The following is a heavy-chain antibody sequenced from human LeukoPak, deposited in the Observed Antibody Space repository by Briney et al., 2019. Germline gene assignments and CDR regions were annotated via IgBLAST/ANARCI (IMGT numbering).Heavy chain of an antibody. CDR3: ARKHCSRSRCYWFDP. D-gene: IGHD6-13*01. V-gene: IGHV4-30-4*01. Sequence: PSETLSLTCSVSGGSVNSVDYYWSWMRQPPGEGLEWIGYIYYNGNTYYNPSLKSRVTISVDTYKNEFSLKLNAVTAADTAVYYCARKHCSRSRCYWFDPWGQGTMVTVRS. CDR2: IYYNGNT. CDR1: GGSVNSVDYY. J-gene: IGHJ5*02.